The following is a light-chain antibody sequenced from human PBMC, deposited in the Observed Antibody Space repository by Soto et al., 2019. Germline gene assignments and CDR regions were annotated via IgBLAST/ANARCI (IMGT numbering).Light chain of an antibody. J-gene: IGKJ2*01. CDR3: QQSYSTPPT. CDR2: AAS. Sequence: DIQMTPSPSSLSASVGDRVTITCRASQSISSSLNWYQQKPGKAPKLLIYAASILQSGVPSRFSGSGSGTDFTLTISSLQPEDFATYYCQQSYSTPPTFGQGTKLEIK. V-gene: IGKV1-39*01. CDR1: QSISSS.